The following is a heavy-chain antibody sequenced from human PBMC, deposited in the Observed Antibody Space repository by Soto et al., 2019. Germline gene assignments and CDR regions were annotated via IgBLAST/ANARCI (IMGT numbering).Heavy chain of an antibody. Sequence: GGSPRLSCAASGFTFSSYSMNWVRQAPGKGLEWVSYISSSSSTIYYADSVKGRFTISRDNAKNSLYLQMNSLRAEDTAVYYCARDQGGYSYGYDAFDIWGQGTMVTVSS. D-gene: IGHD5-18*01. J-gene: IGHJ3*02. CDR2: ISSSSSTI. V-gene: IGHV3-48*04. CDR1: GFTFSSYS. CDR3: ARDQGGYSYGYDAFDI.